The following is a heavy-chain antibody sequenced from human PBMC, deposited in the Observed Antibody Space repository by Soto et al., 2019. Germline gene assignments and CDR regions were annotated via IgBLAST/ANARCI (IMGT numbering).Heavy chain of an antibody. CDR3: CGRSGISQFRASFDL. CDR1: GYSFDGYW. J-gene: IGHJ4*02. CDR2: IYLCHSDI. Sequence: PGESLKISCKGSGYSFDGYWLGWLRPLARKGLAWMGIIYLCHSDIRLSPAFQGQITILAGKSIKPALLQWSSLKPPDHATLYCCGRSGISQFRASFDLWGQGTLVTVSS. V-gene: IGHV5-51*01. D-gene: IGHD1-20*01.